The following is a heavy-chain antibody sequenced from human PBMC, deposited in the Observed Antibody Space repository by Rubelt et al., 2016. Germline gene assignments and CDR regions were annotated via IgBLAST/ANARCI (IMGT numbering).Heavy chain of an antibody. CDR2: IYYSGST. D-gene: IGHD6-13*01. J-gene: IGHJ4*02. V-gene: IGHV4-59*01. CDR3: AREGGSSWYDY. Sequence: QVQLQESGPGLVKPSETLSLTCTVSGGSISSYYWSWIRQPPGKGLEWIGYIYYSGSTNYNPSLKRRVIISVDTSKNQFSLKLSSVNAADTAVYYCAREGGSSWYDYWGQGTLVTVSS. CDR1: GGSISSYY.